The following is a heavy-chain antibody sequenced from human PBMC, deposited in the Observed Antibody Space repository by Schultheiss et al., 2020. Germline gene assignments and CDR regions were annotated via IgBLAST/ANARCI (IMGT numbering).Heavy chain of an antibody. Sequence: ESLKISCAASGFTFSSYSMNWVRQAPGKGLEWVSYISSSSSTIYYADSVKGRFTISRDNAKNSLYLQMNSLRDEDTAVYYCARDLKYSTPDWFDPWGQGTLVTVSS. CDR1: GFTFSSYS. CDR3: ARDLKYSTPDWFDP. D-gene: IGHD6-13*01. V-gene: IGHV3-48*02. J-gene: IGHJ5*02. CDR2: ISSSSSTI.